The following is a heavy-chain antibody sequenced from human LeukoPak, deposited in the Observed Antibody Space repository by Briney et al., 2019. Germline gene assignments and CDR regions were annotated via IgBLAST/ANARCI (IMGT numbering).Heavy chain of an antibody. CDR3: AKDGWSRSSGWYSPDYFDY. Sequence: PGGSLRLSCAASGFTLSNYWMHWVRQPPGKGLVWVSRINGDGSRTDYAESVQGRFTVSRDNSKNTLYLQMNSLRAEDTAVYYCAKDGWSRSSGWYSPDYFDYWGQGTLVTVSS. J-gene: IGHJ4*02. CDR1: GFTLSNYW. D-gene: IGHD6-19*01. V-gene: IGHV3-74*01. CDR2: INGDGSRT.